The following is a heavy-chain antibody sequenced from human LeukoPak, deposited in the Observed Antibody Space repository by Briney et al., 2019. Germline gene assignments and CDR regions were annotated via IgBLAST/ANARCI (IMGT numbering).Heavy chain of an antibody. CDR1: GGSFSGYY. CDR3: AREYSSSWYVGTPFDY. V-gene: IGHV4-34*01. Sequence: SETLSLTCAVYGGSFSGYYWSWIRQPPGKGLEWTGEINHSGSTNYNPSLKSRVTISVDTSKNQFSLKLSSVTAADTAVYYCAREYSSSWYVGTPFDYWGQGTLVTVSS. D-gene: IGHD6-13*01. CDR2: INHSGST. J-gene: IGHJ4*02.